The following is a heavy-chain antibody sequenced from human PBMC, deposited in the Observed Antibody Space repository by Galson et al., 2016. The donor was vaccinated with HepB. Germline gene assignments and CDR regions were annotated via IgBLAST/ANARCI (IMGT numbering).Heavy chain of an antibody. J-gene: IGHJ4*02. V-gene: IGHV3-33*05. CDR2: ISYDGTDK. CDR3: ARGMGEGVYSRPDV. Sequence: LEWLAVISYDGTDKYHADSVNGRFTISRDNSENTLSLQMNSLRLEDTAVYFCARGMGEGVYSRPDVWGQGTLVTVSS. D-gene: IGHD3-16*01.